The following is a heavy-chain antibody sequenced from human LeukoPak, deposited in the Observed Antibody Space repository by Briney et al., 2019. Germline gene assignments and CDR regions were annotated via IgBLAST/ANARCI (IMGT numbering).Heavy chain of an antibody. CDR2: IFPDDSDT. D-gene: IGHD1-26*01. J-gene: IGHJ4*02. V-gene: IGHV5-51*01. Sequence: KCGESLKISCKGSGYIFSSYWIALVRQMPGKGLEWMASIFPDDSDTRYSPSCQGQVTVSADKSTTTASLQWSSLKATDTAMYYCARHRVGLVTPYYDYWGLGTLVTVSS. CDR1: GYIFSSYW. CDR3: ARHRVGLVTPYYDY.